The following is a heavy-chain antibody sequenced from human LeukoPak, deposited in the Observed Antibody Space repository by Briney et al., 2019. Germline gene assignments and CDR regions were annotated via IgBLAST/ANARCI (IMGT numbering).Heavy chain of an antibody. J-gene: IGHJ6*03. CDR2: INPNTGGT. V-gene: IGHV1-2*02. CDR3: ARGTALGYYMVV. Sequence: ASVKVSCKASGYTFTGYYMHWVRQAPGQGPEWMGWINPNTGGTNYAQKFQGRVTMTRDTSISTAYMELSRLRSDDTAVYYCARGTALGYYMVVWGKRTTVTVSS. CDR1: GYTFTGYY.